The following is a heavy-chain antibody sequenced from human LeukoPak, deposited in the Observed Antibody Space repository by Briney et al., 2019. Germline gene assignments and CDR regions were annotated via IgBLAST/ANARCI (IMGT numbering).Heavy chain of an antibody. CDR3: ASTLGYCSGGSCYGNHYYYYYGMDV. V-gene: IGHV4-34*01. CDR1: GGSFSGYY. CDR2: INHSGST. D-gene: IGHD2-15*01. J-gene: IGHJ6*02. Sequence: SETLSLTCAVYGGSFSGYYRSWIRQPPGKGLEWIGEINHSGSTNYNPSLKSRVTISVDTSKNQFSLKLSSVTAADTAVYYCASTLGYCSGGSCYGNHYYYYYGMDVWGQGTTVTVS.